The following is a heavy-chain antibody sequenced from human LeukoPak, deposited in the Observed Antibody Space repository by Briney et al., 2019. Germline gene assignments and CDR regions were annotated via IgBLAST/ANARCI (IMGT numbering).Heavy chain of an antibody. J-gene: IGHJ6*03. Sequence: ASVKVSCKASGFTFTAYHMHWVRQAPGQGLEWMGWINPNSGGTNYAQKFQGRVTMTRDTSISTAYMELSRLRSDDTAVYYCARGFRYYDILTGPNYYMDVWGKGTTVTISS. CDR1: GFTFTAYH. CDR3: ARGFRYYDILTGPNYYMDV. CDR2: INPNSGGT. D-gene: IGHD3-9*01. V-gene: IGHV1-2*02.